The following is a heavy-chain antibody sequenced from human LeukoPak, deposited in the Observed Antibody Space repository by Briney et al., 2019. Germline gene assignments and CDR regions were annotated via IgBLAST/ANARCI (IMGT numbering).Heavy chain of an antibody. D-gene: IGHD6-13*01. CDR2: MKSKTDGGAT. CDR3: TTERGSASWYEYYFDY. Sequence: PGGSLRLSCVASGFTFSNAWMSWVRQAPGKGLEWVGRMKSKTDGGATDYAAPVKGRFTISRDDSKNTLYLQMSSLKTGDTAVYYCTTERGSASWYEYYFDYWGQGTLVTVSS. J-gene: IGHJ4*02. V-gene: IGHV3-15*01. CDR1: GFTFSNAW.